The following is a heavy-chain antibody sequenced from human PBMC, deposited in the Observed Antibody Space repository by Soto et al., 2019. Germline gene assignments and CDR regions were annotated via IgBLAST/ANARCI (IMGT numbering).Heavy chain of an antibody. V-gene: IGHV4-30-2*01. CDR2: IYHSGST. D-gene: IGHD6-6*01. CDR1: GGSISSGGYS. Sequence: TLSLTCAVSGGSISSGGYSWSWIRQPPGKGLEWIGYIYHSGSTYYNPSLKSRVTISVDRSKNQFSLKLSSVTAADTAVYYCARGGSSSDLNWFDPWGQGTLVTVSS. J-gene: IGHJ5*02. CDR3: ARGGSSSDLNWFDP.